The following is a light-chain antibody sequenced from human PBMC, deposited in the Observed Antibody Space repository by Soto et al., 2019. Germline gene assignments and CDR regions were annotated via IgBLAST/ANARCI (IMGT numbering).Light chain of an antibody. CDR1: QSISSY. Sequence: DIQMTQSPSSLSASVGDRVTITCRASQSISSYLNWYQQKPGKAPKLLIYAASSLQSGVPSRYSGSGSRTDFTLAISSLQPEDFAPYYCQQSYSTLWTFGQGTKLEIK. CDR3: QQSYSTLWT. J-gene: IGKJ2*01. V-gene: IGKV1-39*01. CDR2: AAS.